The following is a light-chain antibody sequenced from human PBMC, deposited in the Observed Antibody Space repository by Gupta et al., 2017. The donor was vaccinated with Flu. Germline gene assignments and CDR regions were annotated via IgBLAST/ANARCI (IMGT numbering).Light chain of an antibody. J-gene: IGKJ2*01. Sequence: DIVMTQSPDSLAVSLGERATINCKSSQNILYSSDNKNYLAWYQQKAGQPPKLLIYWASTRKSGVPDRFSGSGSGTDFTLTISSLQAEDVAVYYCQHYYTPPYTFGQGTQLEIK. CDR2: WAS. CDR1: QNILYSSDNKNY. V-gene: IGKV4-1*01. CDR3: QHYYTPPYT.